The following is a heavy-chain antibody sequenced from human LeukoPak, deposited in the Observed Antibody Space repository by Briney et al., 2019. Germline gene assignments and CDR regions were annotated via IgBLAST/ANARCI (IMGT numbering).Heavy chain of an antibody. J-gene: IGHJ4*02. Sequence: ASVKVSCKASGYTFTGYYMHWVRQAPGQGLEWMGWINPNSGGTNYAQKFQGRVTMTRDTSISTAYMELSRLRSDDTAVYYCAREGREGNYYDSSGPKEALDYWGQGTLVTVSS. V-gene: IGHV1-2*02. CDR3: AREGREGNYYDSSGPKEALDY. D-gene: IGHD3-22*01. CDR1: GYTFTGYY. CDR2: INPNSGGT.